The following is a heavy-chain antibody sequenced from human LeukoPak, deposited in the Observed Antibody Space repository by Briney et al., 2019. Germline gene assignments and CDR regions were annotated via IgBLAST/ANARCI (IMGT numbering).Heavy chain of an antibody. CDR3: AKGFYGDYVYYFDY. J-gene: IGHJ4*02. V-gene: IGHV3-23*01. D-gene: IGHD4-17*01. CDR2: ISGTSGKT. Sequence: PGGSLRLSCAASGFTFSNYAMDWVRQAPGKGLEWVSAISGTSGKTYYADSVKGRFTISRDNAKNTLYLQMNGLRAEDTAVYYCAKGFYGDYVYYFDYWGQGTLVTVSS. CDR1: GFTFSNYA.